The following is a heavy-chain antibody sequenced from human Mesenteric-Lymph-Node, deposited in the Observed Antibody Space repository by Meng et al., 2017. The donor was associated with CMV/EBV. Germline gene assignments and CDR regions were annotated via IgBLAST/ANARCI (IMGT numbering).Heavy chain of an antibody. J-gene: IGHJ4*02. CDR2: ISSSTTYK. D-gene: IGHD2-15*01. CDR1: GVIFTRYS. CDR3: ARDRSSAELILFDY. Sequence: GESLKISCVGSGVIFTRYSMNWVRQAPGKGLEWVSSISSSTTYKLFADSVKGRFSISRDNAKNTLFLQMNSLRAEDTAVYYCARDRSSAELILFDYWGQGTLVTVSS. V-gene: IGHV3-21*06.